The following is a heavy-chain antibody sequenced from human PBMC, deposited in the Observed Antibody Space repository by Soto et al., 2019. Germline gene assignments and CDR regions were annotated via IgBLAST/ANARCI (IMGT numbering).Heavy chain of an antibody. V-gene: IGHV4-4*02. CDR2: IYHSGST. D-gene: IGHD3-22*01. J-gene: IGHJ5*02. CDR3: ERVYSYDSSAHYYRWFDP. CDR1: EGSISISNW. Sequence: SESLSLTCAISEGSISISNWGNWFRQPPGKGLEWIGEIYHSGSTNYNPSLKSRVTILVDKSKNQFSLNLSSVTAADTALYYCERVYSYDSSAHYYRWFDPWGQGTLVTVSS.